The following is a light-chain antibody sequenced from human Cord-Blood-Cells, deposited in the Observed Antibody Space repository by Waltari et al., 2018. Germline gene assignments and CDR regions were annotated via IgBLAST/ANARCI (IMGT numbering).Light chain of an antibody. CDR3: QQSYSTPPA. J-gene: IGKJ1*01. CDR2: AVF. CDR1: QSIASY. V-gene: IGKV1-39*01. Sequence: DIQMTQPPYSLSASVGDRVPITCRASQSIASYLKWYQQKPGKAPKLLIYAVFSLQSWAPSRFSGSGSGTDGTLTIRSLQPEDVATYYCQQSYSTPPAFRQGTKVEIK.